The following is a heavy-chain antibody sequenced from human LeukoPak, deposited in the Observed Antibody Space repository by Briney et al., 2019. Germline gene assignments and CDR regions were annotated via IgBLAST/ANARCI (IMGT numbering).Heavy chain of an antibody. CDR2: IWYDGSNK. D-gene: IGHD1-7*01. CDR3: AKSLSGWNYGFDY. V-gene: IGHV3-33*06. J-gene: IGHJ4*02. CDR1: GFTFSSYV. Sequence: GGSLRLSCAASGFTFSSYVMHWVRQAPGKGLEWVAVIWYDGSNKYYADSVKGRFTISRDNSKNTLYLQMNSLRAEDTAVYYCAKSLSGWNYGFDYWGQGTLVTVSS.